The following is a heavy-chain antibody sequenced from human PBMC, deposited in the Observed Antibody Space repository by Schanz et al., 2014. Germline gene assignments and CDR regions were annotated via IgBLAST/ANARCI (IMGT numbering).Heavy chain of an antibody. V-gene: IGHV3-23*04. CDR1: GSTFSSYL. Sequence: EVQLVESGGGLVQPGGSLTLSCAASGSTFSSYLMSWVRQAPGKGLEWVSGIGGSGGSTDYADSVKGRFTISRDNSKNTVHLQMNSLRAEDTAVYFCAKDRWRATVMVDAFDIWGQGTKVTVSS. D-gene: IGHD4-4*01. CDR3: AKDRWRATVMVDAFDI. CDR2: IGGSGGST. J-gene: IGHJ3*02.